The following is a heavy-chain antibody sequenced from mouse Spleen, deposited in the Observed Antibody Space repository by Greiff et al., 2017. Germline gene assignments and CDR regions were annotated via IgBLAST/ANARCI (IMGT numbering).Heavy chain of an antibody. V-gene: IGHV5-9-1*01. J-gene: IGHJ1*01. CDR2: ISSGGSYT. Sequence: EVKLMESGGGLVKPGGSLKLSCAASGFTFSSYAMSWVRQTPEKRLEWVATISSGGSYTYYPDSVKGRFTISRDNAKNTLYLQMSSLRSEDTAMYYCARDYGSSHWYFDVWGAGTTVTVSS. CDR3: ARDYGSSHWYFDV. CDR1: GFTFSSYA. D-gene: IGHD1-1*01.